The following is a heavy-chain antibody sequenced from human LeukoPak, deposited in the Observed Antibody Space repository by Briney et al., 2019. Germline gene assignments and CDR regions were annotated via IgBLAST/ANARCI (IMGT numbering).Heavy chain of an antibody. D-gene: IGHD3-10*01. Sequence: SETLSLTCAVYGGSFSGYYWSWIRQPPGKGLEWIGETNHSGSTNYNPSLKSRVTISVDTSKNQFSLKLSSVTAADTAVYYCARTRGLYNWFDPWGQGALVTVSS. CDR1: GGSFSGYY. V-gene: IGHV4-34*01. CDR2: TNHSGST. CDR3: ARTRGLYNWFDP. J-gene: IGHJ5*02.